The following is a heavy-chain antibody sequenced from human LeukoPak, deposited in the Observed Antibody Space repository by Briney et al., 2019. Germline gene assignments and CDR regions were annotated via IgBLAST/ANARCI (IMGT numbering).Heavy chain of an antibody. V-gene: IGHV4-59*01. Sequence: SETLSLTCTVSGDSISTYYWSWIRQPPGKGLELIGYIYYRVTSDYNPSLKSRVTMSVDMSTRQISLKLSSVTAADTAVYYCARAVGGDGSGSLWGPGTLVTVSS. J-gene: IGHJ4*02. CDR2: IYYRVTS. CDR1: GDSISTYY. D-gene: IGHD3-10*01. CDR3: ARAVGGDGSGSL.